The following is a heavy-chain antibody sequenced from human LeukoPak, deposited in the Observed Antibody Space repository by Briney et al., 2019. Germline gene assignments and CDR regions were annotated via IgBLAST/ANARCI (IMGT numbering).Heavy chain of an antibody. V-gene: IGHV1-2*02. D-gene: IGHD1-26*01. CDR3: ARGIVGATTVPLTSFDY. CDR2: INPSSGGT. J-gene: IGHJ4*02. CDR1: GYTFTGYY. Sequence: GASVKVSCKASGYTFTGYYMHWVRQAPGQGLEWMGWINPSSGGTNYAQKFQGRVTMTRDTSISTAYMELSRLRSDDTAVYYCARGIVGATTVPLTSFDYWGQGTLVTVSS.